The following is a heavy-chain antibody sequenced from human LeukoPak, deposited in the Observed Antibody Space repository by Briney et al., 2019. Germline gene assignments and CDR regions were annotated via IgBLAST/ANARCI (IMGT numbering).Heavy chain of an antibody. J-gene: IGHJ4*02. Sequence: GGSLRLSCATSGFTFSDYYMSWIRQAPGKGLEWVSYISSSVSTVYYADSVKGRFTISRDNVKNSLYLQTNSLRAEDTAVYYCARDGRVVGARNDYWGQGTLVTVSS. CDR2: ISSSVSTV. CDR3: ARDGRVVGARNDY. CDR1: GFTFSDYY. D-gene: IGHD1-26*01. V-gene: IGHV3-11*01.